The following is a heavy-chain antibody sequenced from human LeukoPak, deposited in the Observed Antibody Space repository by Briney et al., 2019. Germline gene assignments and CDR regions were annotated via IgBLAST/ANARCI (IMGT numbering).Heavy chain of an antibody. CDR3: ATGNAHAFDI. V-gene: IGHV3-74*01. Sequence: PGGSLRLSCAASGFTFSSYWMHWVRQAPGKGLVWVSSIKSDGSSTSYADSVKGRLTISRDNARNTLYLQMNSLRTEDTAVYYCATGNAHAFDIWGQGTMVTVSA. CDR2: IKSDGSST. CDR1: GFTFSSYW. D-gene: IGHD3-10*01. J-gene: IGHJ3*02.